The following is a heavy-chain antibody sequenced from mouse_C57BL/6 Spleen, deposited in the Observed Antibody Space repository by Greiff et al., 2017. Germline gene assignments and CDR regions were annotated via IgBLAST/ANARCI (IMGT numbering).Heavy chain of an antibody. CDR3: ARGYYGSSYPLGY. CDR1: GYTFTSYW. J-gene: IGHJ2*01. D-gene: IGHD1-1*01. CDR2: IDPSDSYT. V-gene: IGHV1-50*01. Sequence: QVQLQQSGAELVKPGASVKLSCKASGYTFTSYWMQWVKQRPGQGLEWIGEIDPSDSYTNYNQKFKGKATLTVDTSSSTAYMQLSSLTSEDSAVYYCARGYYGSSYPLGYWGQGTTLTVSS.